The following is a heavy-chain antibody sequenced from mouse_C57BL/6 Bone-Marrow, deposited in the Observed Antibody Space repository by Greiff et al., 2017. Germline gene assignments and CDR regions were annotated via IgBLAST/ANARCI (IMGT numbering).Heavy chain of an antibody. Sequence: QVQLQQPGAELVRPGSSVKLSCKASGYTFTSYWMHWVKQRPIQGLEWIGNIDPSDSETHYNQKFKDKATLTVDKSSSTAYMQLSSLTSEASAVYYCARGYYGSSGNFDYWGQGTTLTVSS. J-gene: IGHJ2*01. D-gene: IGHD1-1*01. CDR3: ARGYYGSSGNFDY. V-gene: IGHV1-52*01. CDR2: IDPSDSET. CDR1: GYTFTSYW.